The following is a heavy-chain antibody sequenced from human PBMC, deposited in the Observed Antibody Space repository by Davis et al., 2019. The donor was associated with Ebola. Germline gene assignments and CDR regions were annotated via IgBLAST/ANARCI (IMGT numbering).Heavy chain of an antibody. V-gene: IGHV1-18*01. CDR3: ARDSELNYMDV. CDR1: GYTFISYG. D-gene: IGHD1-26*01. J-gene: IGHJ6*03. Sequence: ASVKVSCKASGYTFISYGISRVRQAPGQGLEWMGWISAYNGNTNYAQKLQGRVTMTTDTSTTKAYMELSSLRSDDTAVYYCARDSELNYMDVWGKGTTFTVSS. CDR2: ISAYNGNT.